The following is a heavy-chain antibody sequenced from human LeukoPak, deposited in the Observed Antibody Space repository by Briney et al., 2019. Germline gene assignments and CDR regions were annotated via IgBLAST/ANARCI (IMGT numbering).Heavy chain of an antibody. CDR1: GFTFSSYA. CDR2: ISSSGGST. D-gene: IGHD3-3*01. CDR3: AKGSSPMVAWSGYYWGDGDY. Sequence: PGGSLRLSCAASGFTFSSYAMSWVRQASGKGLEWVSSISSSGGSTYYADSVKGRFTISRDNSKNRLYLQMNSLRAEDTAVYYCAKGSSPMVAWSGYYWGDGDYWGQGTLVTVSS. J-gene: IGHJ4*02. V-gene: IGHV3-23*01.